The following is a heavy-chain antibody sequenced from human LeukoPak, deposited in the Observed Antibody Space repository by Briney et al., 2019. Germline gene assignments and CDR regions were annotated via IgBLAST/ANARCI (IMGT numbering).Heavy chain of an antibody. J-gene: IGHJ3*02. CDR1: GGSISSYY. Sequence: SETLSLTCTVSGGSISSYYWSWIRQPPGKGLEWIGYIYYSGSTNCNPSLKSRVTISVDTSKNQFSLKLSSVTAADTAVYYCARDRTVRGVMSRALAFDIWGQGTMVTVSS. CDR3: ARDRTVRGVMSRALAFDI. CDR2: IYYSGST. D-gene: IGHD3-10*01. V-gene: IGHV4-59*01.